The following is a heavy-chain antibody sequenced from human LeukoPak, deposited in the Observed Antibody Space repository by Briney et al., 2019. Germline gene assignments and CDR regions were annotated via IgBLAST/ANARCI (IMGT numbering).Heavy chain of an antibody. V-gene: IGHV4-59*01. J-gene: IGHJ3*01. D-gene: IGHD3-10*01. Sequence: KPSETLSLTCTVSGGSISRYFWRWIRQPPGKGLEWIAYIYYSGSTNYNPSLKSRVTISVDTSKNQFSLKLSSVTAADTAVYYCARSATFGPEAFDFWGQGTMVTVSS. CDR3: ARSATFGPEAFDF. CDR2: IYYSGST. CDR1: GGSISRYF.